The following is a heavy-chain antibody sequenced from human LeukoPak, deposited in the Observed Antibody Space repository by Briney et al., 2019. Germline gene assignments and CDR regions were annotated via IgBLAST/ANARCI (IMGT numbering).Heavy chain of an antibody. Sequence: PSETLSLTCTVSGDSISGSYWGWIRQPAGKGLEWIGRIHTSGSTYYSPSLKSRVTMSVDTSTNQFSLKLSSVTAADTAMYYCARVRLGRGLDYWGQGTPVTVSS. D-gene: IGHD6-19*01. V-gene: IGHV4-4*07. CDR3: ARVRLGRGLDY. CDR1: GDSISGSY. J-gene: IGHJ4*02. CDR2: IHTSGST.